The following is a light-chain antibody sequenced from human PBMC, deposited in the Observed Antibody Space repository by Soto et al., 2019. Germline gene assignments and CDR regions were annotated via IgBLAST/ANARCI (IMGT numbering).Light chain of an antibody. CDR1: SSDVGGYNY. V-gene: IGLV2-14*01. CDR3: SSYTSSITWV. CDR2: EVT. Sequence: QSVLTQPASVSGSPGQSITISCTGTSSDVGGYNYVSWFQQHPGKAPKLGIYEVTNRPSGVSDRFSGSKSGNTASLTISGLQAEDEADYYCSSYTSSITWVFGGGTKLTVL. J-gene: IGLJ3*02.